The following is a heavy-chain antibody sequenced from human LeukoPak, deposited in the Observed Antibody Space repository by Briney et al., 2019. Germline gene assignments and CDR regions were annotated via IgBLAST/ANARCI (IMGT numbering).Heavy chain of an antibody. J-gene: IGHJ4*02. Sequence: SETLSLTCTVSGGFISSYYWSWIRQPPGKGLEWIGYIYYSGSTNYNPSLKSRVTISVDTSKNQFSLKLSSVTAADTAVYYCARRAEGNYYDSSGYSYYFDYWGQGTLVTVSS. CDR2: IYYSGST. CDR1: GGFISSYY. D-gene: IGHD3-22*01. CDR3: ARRAEGNYYDSSGYSYYFDY. V-gene: IGHV4-59*01.